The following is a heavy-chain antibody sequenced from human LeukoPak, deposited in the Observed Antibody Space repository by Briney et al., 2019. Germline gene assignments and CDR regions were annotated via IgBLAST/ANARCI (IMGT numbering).Heavy chain of an antibody. V-gene: IGHV3-20*04. CDR1: GFTFDDYG. J-gene: IGHJ3*02. CDR2: INWNGGST. D-gene: IGHD3-22*01. Sequence: PGGSLRLSXAASGFTFDDYGMSWVRQAPGKGLEWVSGINWNGGSTGYADSVKGRFTISRDNAKNSLYLQMNSLRAEDTALYYCARAEDTMIVVVIAPGIAFDIWGQGTMVTVSS. CDR3: ARAEDTMIVVVIAPGIAFDI.